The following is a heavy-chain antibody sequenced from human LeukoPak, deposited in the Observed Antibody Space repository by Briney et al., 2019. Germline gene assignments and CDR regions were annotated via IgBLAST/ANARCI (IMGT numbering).Heavy chain of an antibody. CDR1: GGSISNSIYY. V-gene: IGHV4-39*07. CDR3: ARGGFYGHPFDF. D-gene: IGHD3-10*01. Sequence: SETLSLTCTVSGGSISNSIYYWGWIRQPPGKGLEWIGSIYYSGITSYNPSLESRVTISVDTSNNQVSLNLNSVTAADTAIYFCARGGFYGHPFDFGGQGTLVTVSS. CDR2: IYYSGIT. J-gene: IGHJ4*02.